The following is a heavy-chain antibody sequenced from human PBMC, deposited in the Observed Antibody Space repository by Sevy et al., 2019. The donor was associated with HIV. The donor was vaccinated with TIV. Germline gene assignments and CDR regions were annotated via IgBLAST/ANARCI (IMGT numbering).Heavy chain of an antibody. V-gene: IGHV3-48*01. J-gene: IGHJ4*02. Sequence: GGSLRLSCAASGFTFSSYSMNWVRQAPGKGLEWVSYISSSSSTIYYADSVKGRFTISRDNAKNSLYLQMNSLRAEDTAVYYCARSPALLWFGEDGYWGQGTLVTVSS. D-gene: IGHD3-10*01. CDR3: ARSPALLWFGEDGY. CDR2: ISSSSSTI. CDR1: GFTFSSYS.